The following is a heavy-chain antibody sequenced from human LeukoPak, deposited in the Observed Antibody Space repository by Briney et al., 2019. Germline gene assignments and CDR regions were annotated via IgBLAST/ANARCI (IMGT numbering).Heavy chain of an antibody. CDR1: GYTFTGYY. CDR2: INPDSGGT. D-gene: IGHD3-22*01. V-gene: IGHV1-2*02. J-gene: IGHJ4*02. CDR3: AREGQYYDTSGFFDY. Sequence: ASVTVSCKASGYTFTGYYIHWVRQAPGQGLEWMGWINPDSGGTKHAQKFQGRVTMTRDTSISTAYMELSRLTSDDTAVYYCAREGQYYDTSGFFDYWGQGTLVTVSS.